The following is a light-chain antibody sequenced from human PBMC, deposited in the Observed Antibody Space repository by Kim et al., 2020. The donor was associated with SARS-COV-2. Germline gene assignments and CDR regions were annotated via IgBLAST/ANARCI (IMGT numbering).Light chain of an antibody. CDR1: QSVSSNY. CDR2: GAS. J-gene: IGKJ1*01. Sequence: EIVLTQSPSTLSLSPGERATLSCRASQSVSSNYLAWYQQKPGQPPRLLIYGASTRAPGIPDRFSGTGSGTDFTLTISRLDPEDFAVYYCQQYGSSPRTFGQGTRVEIK. V-gene: IGKV3-20*01. CDR3: QQYGSSPRT.